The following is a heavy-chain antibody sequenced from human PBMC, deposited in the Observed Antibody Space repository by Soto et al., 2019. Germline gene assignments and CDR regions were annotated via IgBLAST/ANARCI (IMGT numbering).Heavy chain of an antibody. Sequence: SETLSLTCTVSGGSISSGGYYWSWIRQHPGKGLEWIGYIYYIRSTYYNPSLKSRVTISVDTSKNQFSLKLSSVTAADTAVYYCASGSGSYYSWFDPWGQGTLVTVSS. CDR2: IYYIRST. V-gene: IGHV4-31*03. D-gene: IGHD3-10*01. CDR3: ASGSGSYYSWFDP. J-gene: IGHJ5*02. CDR1: GGSISSGGYY.